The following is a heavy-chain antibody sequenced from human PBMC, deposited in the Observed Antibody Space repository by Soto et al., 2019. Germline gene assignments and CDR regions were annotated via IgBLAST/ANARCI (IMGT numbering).Heavy chain of an antibody. D-gene: IGHD2-21*02. CDR1: CGSISRYY. Sequence: SETLSFTCTVSCGSISRYYWSWIRQPPGKGLEWIGYMYNTGSTVYNPSFKSRVTISVDTSKNQFSLKLNSVTAADTAVYYCARDLWGYCGTDCYPLDVWGQGTTVSVSS. CDR3: ARDLWGYCGTDCYPLDV. J-gene: IGHJ6*02. V-gene: IGHV4-59*01. CDR2: MYNTGST.